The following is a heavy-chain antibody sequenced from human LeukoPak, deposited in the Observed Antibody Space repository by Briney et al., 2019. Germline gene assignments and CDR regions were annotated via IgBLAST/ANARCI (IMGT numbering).Heavy chain of an antibody. V-gene: IGHV3-23*01. J-gene: IGHJ4*02. CDR2: ISDSGGST. Sequence: GGSLRLSCATSAFIFNNAWMSWVRQAPGKGLAWVSAISDSGGSTQYADSVKGRFIISRDNSKNTLYLQMNSLRVEDTAVYYCAKGSSNWRDYYYFDYWGQGTLVTVSS. CDR1: AFIFNNAW. CDR3: AKGSSNWRDYYYFDY. D-gene: IGHD6-13*01.